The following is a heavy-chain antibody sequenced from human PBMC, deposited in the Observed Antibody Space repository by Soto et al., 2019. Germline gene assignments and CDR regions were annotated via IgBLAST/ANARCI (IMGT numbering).Heavy chain of an antibody. Sequence: GGSLRLSCTASGFAFNTYSMNWVRQAPGKGLESIASISGSGDRDYYSNSVRGRFTVSRDNSKNTLYLQMNSLRAEDSAVYWCARVLSLSRAYRYGLAVSGQGTTV. D-gene: IGHD3-16*01. J-gene: IGHJ6*02. CDR2: ISGSGDRD. V-gene: IGHV3-23*01. CDR1: GFAFNTYS. CDR3: ARVLSLSRAYRYGLAV.